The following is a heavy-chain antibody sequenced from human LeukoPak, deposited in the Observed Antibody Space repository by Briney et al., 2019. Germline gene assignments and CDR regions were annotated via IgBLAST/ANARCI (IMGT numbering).Heavy chain of an antibody. J-gene: IGHJ5*02. Sequence: GGSLRLYCAASGFTFSSYWMSWVRPAPGKGLEWVANIKQDGSEKYYVDSVKGRFTISRDNAKNSLYLQMNSLRAEDTAVYYCARDSSSWWNARWFDPWGQGTLVTVSS. V-gene: IGHV3-7*01. CDR3: ARDSSSWWNARWFDP. D-gene: IGHD6-13*01. CDR2: IKQDGSEK. CDR1: GFTFSSYW.